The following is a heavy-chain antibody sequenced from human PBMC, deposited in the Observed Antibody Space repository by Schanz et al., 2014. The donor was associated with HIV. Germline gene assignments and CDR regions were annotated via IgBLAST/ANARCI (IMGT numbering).Heavy chain of an antibody. CDR1: GFTFDDYA. J-gene: IGHJ4*02. Sequence: EVQLVESGGGLVQPGRSLRLSCAASGFTFDDYAMHWVRQAPGKGLEWVSGLNWDGTITGYADSVKGRFTISRDNAKNSLYLLMNSLTADDTALYYCARAWGSWRRYYFEPWGQGTLVTVSS. D-gene: IGHD3-16*01. CDR2: LNWDGTIT. V-gene: IGHV3-9*01. CDR3: ARAWGSWRRYYFEP.